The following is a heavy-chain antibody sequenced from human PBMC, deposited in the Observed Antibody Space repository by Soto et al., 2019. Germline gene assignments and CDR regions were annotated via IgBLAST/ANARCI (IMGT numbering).Heavy chain of an antibody. V-gene: IGHV4-39*01. J-gene: IGHJ4*02. D-gene: IGHD6-6*01. CDR3: ARHSIAARRGLDY. Sequence: TLSLTCTVSGGSISSSSYYWGWIRQPPGKGLEWIGSIYYSGSTYYNPSLKSRVTISVDTSKNQFSLKLSSVTAADTAVYYCARHSIAARRGLDYWGQGTLVTVSS. CDR2: IYYSGST. CDR1: GGSISSSSYY.